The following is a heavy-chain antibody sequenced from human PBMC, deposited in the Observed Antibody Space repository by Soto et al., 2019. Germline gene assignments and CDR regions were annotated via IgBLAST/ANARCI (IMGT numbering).Heavy chain of an antibody. V-gene: IGHV1-46*01. J-gene: IGHJ4*02. CDR3: ARGGHVVVVTAALDY. Sequence: QVQLVQSGAEVKKHGASVKVSCKASGDTFTDYYLHWVRQAPGQGLELMGTVNPSGGHTTYAQHFLGRMTMTRDTSTSTLYMELTSLTSEDTAVYYCARGGHVVVVTAALDYWGQGTLVTVSS. D-gene: IGHD2-21*02. CDR1: GDTFTDYY. CDR2: VNPSGGHT.